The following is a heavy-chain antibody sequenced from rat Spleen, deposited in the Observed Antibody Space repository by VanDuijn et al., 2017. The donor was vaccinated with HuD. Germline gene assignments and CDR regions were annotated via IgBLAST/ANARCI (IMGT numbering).Heavy chain of an antibody. J-gene: IGHJ2*01. V-gene: IGHV5-29*01. D-gene: IGHD1-2*01. CDR1: GFTFSNYG. CDR2: ISYDGSST. CDR3: ARRPITIAASFDY. Sequence: EVQLVESGGGLVQPGRSLKLSCAASGFTFSNYGMAWVRQAPTKGLEWVATISYDGSSTYYRDSVKGRLTISRDNAKSTLYLQMDSLRSEDTATFYFARRPITIAASFDYCGQGVMVTVSS.